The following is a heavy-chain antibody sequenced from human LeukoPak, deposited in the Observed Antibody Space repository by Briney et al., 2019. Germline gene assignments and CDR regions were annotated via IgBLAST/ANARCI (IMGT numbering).Heavy chain of an antibody. Sequence: GGSLRLSCAGSGFTVTSNYMSWVRQAPGKGLEWVSVIYTGGSTYYADSVKGRFTISRDNSKNTVYLQMNSLRAEDTAVYYCAKSQGYSSSFDYWGQGTLVSVSS. CDR2: IYTGGST. D-gene: IGHD6-13*01. CDR3: AKSQGYSSSFDY. V-gene: IGHV3-66*01. J-gene: IGHJ4*02. CDR1: GFTVTSNY.